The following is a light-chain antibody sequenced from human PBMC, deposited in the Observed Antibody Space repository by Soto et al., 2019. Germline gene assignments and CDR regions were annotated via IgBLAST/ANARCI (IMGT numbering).Light chain of an antibody. CDR1: QGISSW. Sequence: DLQMTQSPSSVSASVGDRVTITCRASQGISSWLARYQQKPGKAPKLLIYAASSLQSGVPSRFSGSGSGTDLPLTISSLQPEDFATYYCQQANSFPITFGRGTRLEIK. CDR3: QQANSFPIT. J-gene: IGKJ5*01. V-gene: IGKV1-12*01. CDR2: AAS.